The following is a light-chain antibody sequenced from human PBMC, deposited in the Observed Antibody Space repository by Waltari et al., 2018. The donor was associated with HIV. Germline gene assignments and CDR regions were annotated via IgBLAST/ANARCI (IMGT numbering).Light chain of an antibody. CDR1: QRVGDK. V-gene: IGKV3-15*01. CDR2: ATS. J-gene: IGKJ3*01. CDR3: QHYDNWPPR. Sequence: EIVMTQSPASLSMSLGERATLSCRASQRVGDKLAWYYQKPGQAPRLLIYATSTRATGIPARFSGSGSGTEFTLTIGSLQPEDFALYYCQHYDNWPPRFGQGTKVDIK.